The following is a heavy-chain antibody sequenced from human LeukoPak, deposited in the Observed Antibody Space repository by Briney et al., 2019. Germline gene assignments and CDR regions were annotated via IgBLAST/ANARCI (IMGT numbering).Heavy chain of an antibody. CDR3: ARGPSDSYGEIFDY. CDR2: IKQDGSEK. V-gene: IGHV3-7*01. Sequence: GGSLRLSCAASGFTFSSYWMSWVRQAPGKGLEWVANIKQDGSEKYYVDSVKGRFTISRDNAKNSLYLQMNSLRAEDTAVYYCARGPSDSYGEIFDYWGQGTLVTVSS. CDR1: GFTFSSYW. J-gene: IGHJ4*02. D-gene: IGHD5-18*01.